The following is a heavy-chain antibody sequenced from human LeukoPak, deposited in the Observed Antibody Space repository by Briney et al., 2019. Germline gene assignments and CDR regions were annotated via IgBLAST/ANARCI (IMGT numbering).Heavy chain of an antibody. Sequence: PGRSLRLSRAASGFTFSNFAMTWARQAPGKGLKCVSSITVSHGSTYNTDSMKGRSTLSTVNTKRTLYLQMNSLRAEDTAVYYCTKDPNGDYVGAFDPWGQRTLVTVSS. D-gene: IGHD4-17*01. CDR3: TKDPNGDYVGAFDP. J-gene: IGHJ5*02. V-gene: IGHV3-23*01. CDR2: ITVSHGST. CDR1: GFTFSNFA.